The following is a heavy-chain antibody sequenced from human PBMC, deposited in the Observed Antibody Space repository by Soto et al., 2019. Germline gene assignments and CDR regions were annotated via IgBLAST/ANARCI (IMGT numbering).Heavy chain of an antibody. J-gene: IGHJ4*02. CDR2: IWYDGSNK. CDR3: VRDQRRGVAGLLNFDY. Sequence: QVQLVESGGGVVQPGRSLRLSCAASGFTFSSYGMHWVRQAPGKGLEWVAVIWYDGSNKYYADSVKGRFTISRDNSKNTLYLQMNSRRAEDTAVYYCVRDQRRGVAGLLNFDYWGQGTLVTVSS. V-gene: IGHV3-33*01. D-gene: IGHD6-19*01. CDR1: GFTFSSYG.